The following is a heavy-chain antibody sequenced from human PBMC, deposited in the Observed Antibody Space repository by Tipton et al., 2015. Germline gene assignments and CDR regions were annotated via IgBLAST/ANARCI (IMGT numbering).Heavy chain of an antibody. CDR1: AYSISSDYY. CDR3: ACQDYDSLTRDYQTVDY. V-gene: IGHV4-38-2*01. Sequence: TLSLTRAVSAYSISSDYYWGWIRQPPGKGLEWIGSISHSGNTNYNPSLKSRVTMSRDTSKNQFSLKLTSVTAADTAVYYCACQDYDSLTRDYQTVDYWGQGTLVTVSS. CDR2: ISHSGNT. J-gene: IGHJ4*02. D-gene: IGHD3-9*01.